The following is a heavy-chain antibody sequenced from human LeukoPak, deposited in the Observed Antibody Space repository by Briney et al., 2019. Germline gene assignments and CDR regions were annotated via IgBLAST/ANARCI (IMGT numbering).Heavy chain of an antibody. CDR3: ARVEPLYSSSSGLLDY. CDR2: INPSGGST. D-gene: IGHD6-6*01. Sequence: ASVKVSCKASGYTFTSYYMHWVRQAPGQGLEWMGIINPSGGSTSYAQKFQGRVTMTRDTSTSTVYMELSSLRSEDTAVYYCARVEPLYSSSSGLLDYWGQGTLVTVSS. CDR1: GYTFTSYY. J-gene: IGHJ4*02. V-gene: IGHV1-46*03.